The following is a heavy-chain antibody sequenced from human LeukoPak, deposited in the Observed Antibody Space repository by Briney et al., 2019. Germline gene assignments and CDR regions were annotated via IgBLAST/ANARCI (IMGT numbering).Heavy chain of an antibody. CDR2: MNPSSGDT. D-gene: IGHD5-18*01. CDR1: GYTFTSFD. CDR3: ATPTMRGPSYGYVRLLN. Sequence: GASVKVSCKASGYTFTSFDINWVRQATGQGPEWMGWMNPSSGDTGYAQKFQGRVTFTRYTSTNTAYMELSSLTSEDTAVYYCATPTMRGPSYGYVRLLNWGQGSLVTVSS. J-gene: IGHJ4*02. V-gene: IGHV1-8*03.